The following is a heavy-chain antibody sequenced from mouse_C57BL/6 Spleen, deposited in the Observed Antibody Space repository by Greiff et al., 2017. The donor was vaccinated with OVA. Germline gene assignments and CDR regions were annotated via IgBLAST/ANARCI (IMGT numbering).Heavy chain of an antibody. CDR2: IYPSDSET. CDR3: ARNDYDRDWYFDV. J-gene: IGHJ1*03. V-gene: IGHV1-61*01. Sequence: QVQLQQPGAELVRPGSSVKLSCKASGYTFTSYWMDWVKQRPGQGLEWIGNIYPSDSETHYNQKFKDKATLTVDKSSSTAYMQLSSLTSEDSAVYYCARNDYDRDWYFDVWGTGTTVTVSS. D-gene: IGHD2-4*01. CDR1: GYTFTSYW.